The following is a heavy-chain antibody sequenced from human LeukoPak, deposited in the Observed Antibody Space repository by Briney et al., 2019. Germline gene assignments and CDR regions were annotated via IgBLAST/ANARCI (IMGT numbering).Heavy chain of an antibody. Sequence: PSQTLSLTCTVSGGSISSGDSYWSWIRQPPGKGLEWIGYIYSSGSAYYNPSLKSRFTISVDTSKNQFSLRLSSVTAADTAVYYCARVLATAGNFPVGYWGQGTLVTVSS. J-gene: IGHJ4*02. CDR2: IYSSGSA. D-gene: IGHD6-13*01. V-gene: IGHV4-30-4*01. CDR1: GGSISSGDSY. CDR3: ARVLATAGNFPVGY.